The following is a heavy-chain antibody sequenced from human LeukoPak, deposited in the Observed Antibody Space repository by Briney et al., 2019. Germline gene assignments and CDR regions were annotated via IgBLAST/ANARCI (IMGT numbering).Heavy chain of an antibody. V-gene: IGHV4-34*01. CDR3: ARGFRDIVVVVAATFTGFDY. J-gene: IGHJ4*02. D-gene: IGHD2-15*01. CDR2: INHSGST. Sequence: SETLSLTCAVYGGSFSGYYWSWIRQPPGKGLEWIGEINHSGSTNYNPSLKSRATISVDTSKNQFSLKLSSVTAADTAVYYCARGFRDIVVVVAATFTGFDYWGQGTLVTVSS. CDR1: GGSFSGYY.